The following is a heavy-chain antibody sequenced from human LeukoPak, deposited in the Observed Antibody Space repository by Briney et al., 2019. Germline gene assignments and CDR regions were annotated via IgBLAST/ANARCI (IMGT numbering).Heavy chain of an antibody. J-gene: IGHJ4*02. CDR2: IKGDGSET. V-gene: IGHV3-7*05. CDR1: GFIFSNHW. D-gene: IGHD2-15*01. CDR3: GRHGSYCYDN. Sequence: GGSLRLSCAASGFIFSNHWMGWVRQAPGKGLEWVANIKGDGSETYYVDPVKVRFTISRDNAQSSLFLQMSTLRDEDTAVYYCGRHGSYCYDNWGQGTLVTVSA.